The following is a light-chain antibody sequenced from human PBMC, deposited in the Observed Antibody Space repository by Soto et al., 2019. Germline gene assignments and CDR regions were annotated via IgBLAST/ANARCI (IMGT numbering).Light chain of an antibody. Sequence: EIVMTQSPATLSVSPGERAALSCRASQSVSGNLAWYQQKPGQAPRLLIYGASNRATGIPARFSGSGSGTEFTLTISSLQSEDFAIYYCQQYNNWPPSTFAQGTKVEI. V-gene: IGKV3D-15*01. J-gene: IGKJ1*01. CDR2: GAS. CDR3: QQYNNWPPST. CDR1: QSVSGN.